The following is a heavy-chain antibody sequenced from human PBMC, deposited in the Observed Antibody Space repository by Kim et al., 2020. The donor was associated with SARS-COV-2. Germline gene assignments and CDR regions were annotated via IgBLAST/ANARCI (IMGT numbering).Heavy chain of an antibody. CDR2: ISGSGGST. V-gene: IGHV3-23*01. CDR1: GFTFSRYA. J-gene: IGHJ6*02. Sequence: GGSLRLSCAASGFTFSRYAMNWVRQAPGMGLEWVSSISGSGGSTYYADSVKGRFTISRDNSKNTLYLQMNSLRAEDTAVYYCANQRTNFNTWPGVGVWGQGTTVTVSS. CDR3: ANQRTNFNTWPGVGV. D-gene: IGHD3-10*01.